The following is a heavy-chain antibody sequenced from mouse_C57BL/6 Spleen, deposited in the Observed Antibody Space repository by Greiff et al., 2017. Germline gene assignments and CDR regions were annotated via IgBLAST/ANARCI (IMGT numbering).Heavy chain of an antibody. CDR1: GFTFSSYT. D-gene: IGHD2-10*01. Sequence: EVHLVESGGGLVKPGGSLKLSCAASGFTFSSYTMSWVRQTPEKRLEWVATISGGGGNTYYPDSVKGRFTISRDNAKNTLYLQMSSLRSEDTALYYCARAEAYYGNYDWYFDVWGTGTTVTVSS. CDR2: ISGGGGNT. J-gene: IGHJ1*03. CDR3: ARAEAYYGNYDWYFDV. V-gene: IGHV5-9*01.